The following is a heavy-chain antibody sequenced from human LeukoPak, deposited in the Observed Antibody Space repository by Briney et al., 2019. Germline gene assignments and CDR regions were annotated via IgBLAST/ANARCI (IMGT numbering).Heavy chain of an antibody. V-gene: IGHV3-30*02. D-gene: IGHD1-7*01. J-gene: IGHJ2*01. CDR1: GFTFSSYG. CDR2: IWYGGSNK. CDR3: AKGVYNWNYGRDWYFDL. Sequence: GGSLRLSCAASGFTFSSYGMHWVRQAPGKGLEWVAVIWYGGSNKYYADSVKGRFTISRDNSKNTLYLQMNSLRAEDTAVYYCAKGVYNWNYGRDWYFDLWGRGTLVTVSS.